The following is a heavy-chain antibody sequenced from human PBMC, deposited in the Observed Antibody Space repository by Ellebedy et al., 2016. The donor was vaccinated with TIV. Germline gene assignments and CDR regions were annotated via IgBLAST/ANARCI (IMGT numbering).Heavy chain of an antibody. D-gene: IGHD4-17*01. CDR3: ARDSGAATFAFGDYTPDAFDI. J-gene: IGHJ3*02. CDR1: GASISSHGYY. V-gene: IGHV4-31*03. Sequence: MPSETLSLTCTVSGASISSHGYYWNWIRQYPGKGLEWIGYIYSSGSAYYNPSLKSRVMISVDTSKNQFSLKLSSVTAADTAVYYCARDSGAATFAFGDYTPDAFDIWGQGTVVAVSS. CDR2: IYSSGSA.